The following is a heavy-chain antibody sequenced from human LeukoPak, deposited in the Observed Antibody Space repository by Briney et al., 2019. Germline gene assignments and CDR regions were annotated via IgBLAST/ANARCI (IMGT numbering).Heavy chain of an antibody. CDR1: GFTFSNYW. CDR2: IRNDGRTT. D-gene: IGHD1-26*01. V-gene: IGHV3-74*01. J-gene: IGHJ4*02. Sequence: GGSLRLSCAASGFTFSNYWMHWVRQAPGKGLVWVSRIRNDGRTTTYADYADSVKGRFTISKDNANNALYLQMNSLRAEDTAVYYCANGKAGRHMGATYWGQGTLVTVSS. CDR3: ANGKAGRHMGATY.